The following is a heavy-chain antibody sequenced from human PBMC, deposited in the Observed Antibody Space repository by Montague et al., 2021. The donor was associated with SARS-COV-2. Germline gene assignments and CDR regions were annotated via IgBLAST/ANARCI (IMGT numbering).Heavy chain of an antibody. D-gene: IGHD3-10*01. V-gene: IGHV3-9*01. CDR1: GFNFASYA. CDR2: FSLDTDRI. J-gene: IGHJ6*02. Sequence: SLRLSCAVSGFNFASYAMHWVRQAPGKGLEWVAGFSLDTDRIDYADSVKGRFIVSRDKAQDTLYLQMSSLRPEDSAVYYCGKDLTPGGMDVWGQGTTVIVSS. CDR3: GKDLTPGGMDV.